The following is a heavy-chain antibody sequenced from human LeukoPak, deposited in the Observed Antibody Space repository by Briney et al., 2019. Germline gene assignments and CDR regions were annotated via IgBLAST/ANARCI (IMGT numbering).Heavy chain of an antibody. CDR1: GGSIRSSYYY. V-gene: IGHV4-30-4*08. J-gene: IGHJ3*02. CDR3: ARVSRIVVVPAAISWDFWSGEYRPFDAFDI. D-gene: IGHD2-2*01. CDR2: IYYSGST. Sequence: KASETLSLTCTVSGGSIRSSYYYWGWIRQPPGKGLEWIGYIYYSGSTYYNPSLKSRVTISVDTSKNQFSLKLSSVTAADTAVYYCARVSRIVVVPAAISWDFWSGEYRPFDAFDIWGQGTMVTVSS.